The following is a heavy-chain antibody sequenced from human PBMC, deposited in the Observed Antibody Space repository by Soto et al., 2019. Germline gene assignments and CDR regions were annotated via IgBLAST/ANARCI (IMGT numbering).Heavy chain of an antibody. D-gene: IGHD1-26*01. CDR3: AREPVGPDYAMDV. Sequence: QEQLVASGGAVVQPWRTLRLSCEASGFTFSSYGMHWVRQTPRKGLEWVAVLGFDGGGRYYEDSVKGRFTITRHNSKNTLDLQMSSLRVEDTALYYWAREPVGPDYAMDVWGQGTMVTVSS. CDR2: LGFDGGGR. J-gene: IGHJ6*02. CDR1: GFTFSSYG. V-gene: IGHV3-33*01.